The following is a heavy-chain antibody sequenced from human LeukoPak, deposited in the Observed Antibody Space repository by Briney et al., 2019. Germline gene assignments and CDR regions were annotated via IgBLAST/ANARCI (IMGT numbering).Heavy chain of an antibody. CDR3: ARSVRGMITFGGVNYFDY. CDR1: GGSFSDYY. V-gene: IGHV4-34*01. Sequence: SETLSLTCAVYGGSFSDYYWSWIRQPPRKGLEWIGEINHSGSTNYNPSLKSRVTISVDTSKNQFSLKLSSVTAADTAVYYCARSVRGMITFGGVNYFDYWGQGTLVTVSS. J-gene: IGHJ4*02. CDR2: INHSGST. D-gene: IGHD3-16*01.